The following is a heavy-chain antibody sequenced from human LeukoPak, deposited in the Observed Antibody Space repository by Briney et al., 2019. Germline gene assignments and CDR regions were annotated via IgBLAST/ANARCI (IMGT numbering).Heavy chain of an antibody. Sequence: GGSLRLSCAASGFTFSSYSMNWVRQAPGKGLEWVSSISSSSSYIYYADSVKGRFTISRDNSKNTLYLQMNSLRAEDTAVYYCAKDPVVVKWHYFDYWGQGTLVTVSS. CDR2: ISSSSSYI. CDR3: AKDPVVVKWHYFDY. J-gene: IGHJ4*02. V-gene: IGHV3-21*01. CDR1: GFTFSSYS. D-gene: IGHD3-22*01.